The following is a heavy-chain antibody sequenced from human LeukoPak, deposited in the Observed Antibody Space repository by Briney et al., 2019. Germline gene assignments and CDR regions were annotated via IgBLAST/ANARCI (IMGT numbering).Heavy chain of an antibody. V-gene: IGHV4-61*02. CDR2: IYTSGST. Sequence: SQTLSLTCTVSGGSISSGTYYWTWIRQPAGKGLEWIGRIYTSGSTNFNPSLKSRVSISLGTSQNQFSLKLSSVTAADTAVYYCAREGAARNFDYWGQGILVTVSS. CDR1: GGSISSGTYY. J-gene: IGHJ4*02. D-gene: IGHD6-6*01. CDR3: AREGAARNFDY.